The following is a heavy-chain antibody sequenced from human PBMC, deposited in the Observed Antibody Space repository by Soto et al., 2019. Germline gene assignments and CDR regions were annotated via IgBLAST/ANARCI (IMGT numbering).Heavy chain of an antibody. J-gene: IGHJ6*03. Sequence: QAQLEQSGAEVKKPGASVKISCKASGYTFTNYAVHWLRQAPGQGLEWMGWLNAGNGDTKYSPTFQGRVTITRDTAASTAYMELSGLRSEDTAVYYCARQGIPYNSGSGDYFYYYYNYMDVWGKGTTVTVSS. CDR2: LNAGNGDT. D-gene: IGHD3-10*01. V-gene: IGHV1-3*01. CDR1: GYTFTNYA. CDR3: ARQGIPYNSGSGDYFYYYYNYMDV.